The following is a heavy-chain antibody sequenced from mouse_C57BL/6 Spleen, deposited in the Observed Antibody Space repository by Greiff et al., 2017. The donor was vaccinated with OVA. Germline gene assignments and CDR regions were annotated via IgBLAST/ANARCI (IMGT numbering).Heavy chain of an antibody. CDR3: TRGGDYGSSYDWFAY. J-gene: IGHJ3*01. Sequence: EVKLMESGEGLVKPGGSLKLSCAASGFTFSSYAMSWVRQTPEKRLEWVAYISSGGDYIYYADTVKGRFTISRDNARNTLYLQMSSLKSEDTAMYYCTRGGDYGSSYDWFAYWGQGTLVTVSA. CDR2: ISSGGDYI. V-gene: IGHV5-9-1*02. CDR1: GFTFSSYA. D-gene: IGHD1-1*01.